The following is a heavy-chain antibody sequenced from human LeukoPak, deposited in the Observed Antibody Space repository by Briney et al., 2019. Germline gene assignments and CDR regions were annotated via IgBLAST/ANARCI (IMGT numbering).Heavy chain of an antibody. CDR3: ARSLYSSGPFDY. CDR2: IYSGGDT. J-gene: IGHJ4*02. CDR1: GFTISSNY. D-gene: IGHD6-19*01. Sequence: GGSLRLSCAASGFTISSNYMSWVRKAPGKGLEWVSVIYSGGDTYYADSMKGRFTISRDNSKNTLYLQMNSLRTEDTAVYYCARSLYSSGPFDYWGQGTLVTVSS. V-gene: IGHV3-53*01.